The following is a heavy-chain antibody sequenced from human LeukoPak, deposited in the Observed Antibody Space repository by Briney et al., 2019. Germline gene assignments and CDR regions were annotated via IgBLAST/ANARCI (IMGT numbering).Heavy chain of an antibody. CDR2: ISSSGSTI. Sequence: PGGSLRLSCAASGFTFSSYEMNWVRQAPGKGLVWVSYISSSGSTIYYADSVKGRFTISRDNAKNSLYLQMNSLRAEDTAVYYCAREIIGSSSLPDYWGQGTLVTVSS. CDR1: GFTFSSYE. D-gene: IGHD6-6*01. V-gene: IGHV3-48*03. CDR3: AREIIGSSSLPDY. J-gene: IGHJ4*02.